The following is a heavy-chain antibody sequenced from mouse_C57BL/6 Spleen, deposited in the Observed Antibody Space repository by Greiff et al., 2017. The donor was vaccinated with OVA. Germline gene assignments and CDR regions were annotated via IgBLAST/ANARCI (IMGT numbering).Heavy chain of an antibody. Sequence: VQLQQSGPELVKPGASVKISCKASGYSFTGYYMNWVKQSPEKSLEWIGEINPSTGGTTYNQKFKAKATLTVDKSSSTAYMQLKSLTSVDSAVYYCARRIYYYGSSPYFDYWGQGTTLTVSS. CDR1: GYSFTGYY. J-gene: IGHJ2*01. D-gene: IGHD1-1*01. CDR3: ARRIYYYGSSPYFDY. CDR2: INPSTGGT. V-gene: IGHV1-42*01.